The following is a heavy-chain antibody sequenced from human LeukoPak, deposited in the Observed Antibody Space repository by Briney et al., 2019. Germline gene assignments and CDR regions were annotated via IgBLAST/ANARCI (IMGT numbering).Heavy chain of an antibody. CDR3: ARGFPSPDKRPC. Sequence: GGSLTVYCAASGFTFSSYAMHWVRQAPGKGLEYVSAISSNGGSTYYANSVKGRFTISRDNSKNTLYLQVGSLRAEDMAVYYCARGFPSPDKRPCWGQGTLVTVSS. V-gene: IGHV3-64*01. CDR1: GFTFSSYA. CDR2: ISSNGGST. J-gene: IGHJ4*02. D-gene: IGHD3-10*01.